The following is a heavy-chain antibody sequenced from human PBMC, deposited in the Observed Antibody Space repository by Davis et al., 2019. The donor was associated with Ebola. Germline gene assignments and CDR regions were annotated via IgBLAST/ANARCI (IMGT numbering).Heavy chain of an antibody. D-gene: IGHD3-16*01. CDR2: IGPSGNSF. J-gene: IGHJ4*02. CDR1: GFTFSDYY. V-gene: IGHV3-11*01. Sequence: GESLKISCEVSGFTFSDYYMSWIRQAPGKGLEWIAYIGPSGNSFYCADSVKGRSTISRDNSKNTLYLQMNSLRVEDTAVYYCAKGGGGGTYCFDFWGQGTLVTVSS. CDR3: AKGGGGGTYCFDF.